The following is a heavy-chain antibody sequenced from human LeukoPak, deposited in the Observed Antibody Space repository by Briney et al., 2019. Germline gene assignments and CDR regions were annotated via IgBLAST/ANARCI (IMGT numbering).Heavy chain of an antibody. Sequence: SETLSLTCTVSGGSISSYYWSWIRQPAGKGLEWIGRIYTSGSTYYNPSLKSRVTMSVDTSKNQFSLRLSSVTAADTAVYYCAARIVGAMTFDYWGQGTLVTVSS. D-gene: IGHD1-26*01. J-gene: IGHJ4*02. CDR3: AARIVGAMTFDY. CDR2: IYTSGST. CDR1: GGSISSYY. V-gene: IGHV4-4*07.